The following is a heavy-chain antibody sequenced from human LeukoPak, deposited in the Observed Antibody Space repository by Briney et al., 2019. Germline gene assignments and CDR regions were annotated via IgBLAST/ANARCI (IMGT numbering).Heavy chain of an antibody. CDR3: TTGGVIVVVITPDDAFDI. J-gene: IGHJ3*02. V-gene: IGHV3-15*01. D-gene: IGHD3-22*01. Sequence: GGSLRLSCAASGFTFSNAWMSWVRQAPGKGLEWVGRIKSKTDGGTTDYAAPVEGRFTISRDDSKNTPYLQMNSLKTEDTAVYYCTTGGVIVVVITPDDAFDIWGQGTMVTVSS. CDR2: IKSKTDGGTT. CDR1: GFTFSNAW.